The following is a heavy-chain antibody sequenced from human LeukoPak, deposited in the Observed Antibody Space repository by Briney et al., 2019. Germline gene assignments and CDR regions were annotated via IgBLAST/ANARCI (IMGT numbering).Heavy chain of an antibody. CDR3: ARAGSHWHYVY. CDR1: GFTFSSNW. Sequence: GGSLRLSCAASGFTFSSNWMHWVRQAPGKGLVWVSRINEDGSTTNYADSVKGRSTIFRDNAKNTLYLQMNSLRAEDTAVYYCARAGSHWHYVYWGQGTVVTVSS. D-gene: IGHD3-10*01. V-gene: IGHV3-74*01. J-gene: IGHJ4*02. CDR2: INEDGSTT.